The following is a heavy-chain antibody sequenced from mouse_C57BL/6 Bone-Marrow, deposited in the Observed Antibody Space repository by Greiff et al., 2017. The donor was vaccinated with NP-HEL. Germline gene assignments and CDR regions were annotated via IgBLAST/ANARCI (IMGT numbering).Heavy chain of an antibody. Sequence: VKLVESGPGLVAPSQSLSITCTVSGFSFTSYAISWVRQPPGKGLEWLGVIWTGGGTNYNSALKSSLSISKDNSKSQVFLKMNSLQTDDTARYSCARNPYGYPCYFDYWGQGTTLTVSS. CDR1: GFSFTSYA. CDR3: ARNPYGYPCYFDY. CDR2: IWTGGGT. V-gene: IGHV2-9-1*01. D-gene: IGHD2-2*01. J-gene: IGHJ2*01.